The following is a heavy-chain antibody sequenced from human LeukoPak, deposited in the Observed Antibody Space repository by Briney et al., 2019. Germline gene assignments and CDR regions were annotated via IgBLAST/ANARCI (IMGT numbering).Heavy chain of an antibody. Sequence: PGGSLRLSCAASGFTFSSYWMHWVRQAPGKGLEWVSAISDSGGSTYYADSVKGRFSISRDNSKNTLYLQINSLRAEDTAVYYCANFERTVAGPYNWFDFWGQGTLVTVSS. J-gene: IGHJ5*01. CDR3: ANFERTVAGPYNWFDF. V-gene: IGHV3-23*01. CDR2: ISDSGGST. D-gene: IGHD6-19*01. CDR1: GFTFSSYW.